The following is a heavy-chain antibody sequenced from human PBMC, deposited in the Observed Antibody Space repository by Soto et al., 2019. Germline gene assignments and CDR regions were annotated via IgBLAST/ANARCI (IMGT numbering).Heavy chain of an antibody. CDR1: GFTFSSYS. J-gene: IGHJ6*02. CDR3: AREGGYSGYDSYYYGMDV. D-gene: IGHD5-12*01. Sequence: GGSLRLSCAASGFTFSSYSMNWVRQAPGKGLEWVSYISSSSSTIYYADSVKGRFTTSRDNAKNSLYLQMNSLRDEDTAVYYCAREGGYSGYDSYYYGMDVWGQGTTVTVSS. CDR2: ISSSSSTI. V-gene: IGHV3-48*02.